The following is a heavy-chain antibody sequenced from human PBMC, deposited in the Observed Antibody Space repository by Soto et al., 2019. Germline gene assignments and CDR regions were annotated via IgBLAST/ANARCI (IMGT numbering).Heavy chain of an antibody. Sequence: ESLRLSCAASGFTFSSYSMNWVRQAPGKGLEWVSSISSSSSYIYYADSVKGRFTISRDNAKNSLYLQMNSLRAEDTAVYYCARGRYSYYFFDYWGQGALVTVSS. D-gene: IGHD6-13*01. V-gene: IGHV3-21*01. CDR2: ISSSSSYI. CDR3: ARGRYSYYFFDY. J-gene: IGHJ4*02. CDR1: GFTFSSYS.